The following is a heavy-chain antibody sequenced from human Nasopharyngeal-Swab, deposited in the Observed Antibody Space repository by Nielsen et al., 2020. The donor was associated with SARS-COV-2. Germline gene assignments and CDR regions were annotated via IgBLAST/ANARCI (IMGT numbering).Heavy chain of an antibody. CDR3: ARDESSSGWYAFDY. CDR2: IYSGGST. V-gene: IGHV3-53*05. J-gene: IGHJ4*02. Sequence: WIRQPPGKGLEWVSVIYSGGSTYYADSVKGRFTISRDNSKNTLYLQMDSLGAEDTAVYYCARDESSSGWYAFDYWGQGTLVTVSS. D-gene: IGHD6-19*01.